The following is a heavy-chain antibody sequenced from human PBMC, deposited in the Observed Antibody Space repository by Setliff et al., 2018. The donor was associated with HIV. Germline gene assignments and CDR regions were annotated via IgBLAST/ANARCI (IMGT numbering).Heavy chain of an antibody. J-gene: IGHJ5*02. D-gene: IGHD1-26*01. CDR2: IYNSEMI. Sequence: SETLSLTCIVSGASISSDTWSWIRQPPGKGLQWIGFIYNSEMINYNPSLKSRVSMSLDTSKNQFSLKLPSVTAADTAVYYCARGGTSSNWFDPWGQGTLVTVSS. CDR1: GASISSDT. CDR3: ARGGTSSNWFDP. V-gene: IGHV4-59*01.